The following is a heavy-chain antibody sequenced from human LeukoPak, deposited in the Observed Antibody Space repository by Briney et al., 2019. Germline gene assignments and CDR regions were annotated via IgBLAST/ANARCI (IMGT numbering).Heavy chain of an antibody. CDR2: ISSNGGST. CDR3: AREGIAAADPEPYYFDY. J-gene: IGHJ4*02. V-gene: IGHV3-64*01. CDR1: GFTFSSYA. Sequence: GGSLRLSCAASGFTFSSYAMHWVRQAPGKGLEYVSAISSNGGSTYYANSAKGRFTISRDNSKNTLYLQMGSLRAEDMAVYYCAREGIAAADPEPYYFDYWGQGTLVTVSS. D-gene: IGHD6-13*01.